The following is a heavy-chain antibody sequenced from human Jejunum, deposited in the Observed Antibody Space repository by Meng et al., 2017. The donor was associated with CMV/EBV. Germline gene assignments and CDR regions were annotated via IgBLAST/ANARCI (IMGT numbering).Heavy chain of an antibody. V-gene: IGHV1-8*01. CDR1: NYD. CDR2: MNPNSGHT. CDR3: TRDLRGGYQGMGELRNNWFDP. D-gene: IGHD2-2*01. J-gene: IGHJ5*02. Sequence: NYDINGVRQATGQGLEWMGWMNPNSGHTGSAQKFQGRVTMTRNTSITTAYMELSSLRSDDTAVYYCTRDLRGGYQGMGELRNNWFDPWGQGTLVTVSS.